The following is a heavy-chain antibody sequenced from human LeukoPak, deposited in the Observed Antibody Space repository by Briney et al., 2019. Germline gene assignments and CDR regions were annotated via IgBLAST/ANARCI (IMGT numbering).Heavy chain of an antibody. D-gene: IGHD3-16*01. J-gene: IGHJ3*02. CDR3: AILGGADAFDI. Sequence: AGGSLRLSCVASGFTFDDYGMSWVRQAPGKGLGWVSAINWNGGRTGYADSVKGRFTISRDNAKNSLYLQMNSLRAEDTALYYCAILGGADAFDIWGQGTMVTVSA. V-gene: IGHV3-20*04. CDR1: GFTFDDYG. CDR2: INWNGGRT.